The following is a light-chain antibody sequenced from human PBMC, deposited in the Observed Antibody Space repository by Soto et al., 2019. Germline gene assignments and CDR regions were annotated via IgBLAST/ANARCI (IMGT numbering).Light chain of an antibody. CDR2: WAS. V-gene: IGKV4-1*01. CDR1: QSVLYRSNNHNY. CDR3: QQYYSTPWT. J-gene: IGKJ1*01. Sequence: DMFMNLSPHSLAVSLGERATINCKSSQSVLYRSNNHNYLAWYQQKPGQPPRLLIYWASTRESGVPDRFSGSGSGTDFTLTISSLQAEDVAVYYCQQYYSTPWTFGQGTKVDIK.